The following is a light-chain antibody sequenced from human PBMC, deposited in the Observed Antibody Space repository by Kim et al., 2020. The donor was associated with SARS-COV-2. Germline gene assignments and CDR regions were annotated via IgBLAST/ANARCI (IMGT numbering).Light chain of an antibody. J-gene: IGKJ5*01. V-gene: IGKV1-33*01. CDR3: QQYDNLPT. CDR1: QDISNY. CDR2: GAS. Sequence: SASVRDRVTITCQASQDISNYLNWYQQKPGEAPKLLIYGASNLQTGVPSRFSGSGSGTDFTFTISTLQPEDIATYYCQQYDNLPTFGQGTRLEIK.